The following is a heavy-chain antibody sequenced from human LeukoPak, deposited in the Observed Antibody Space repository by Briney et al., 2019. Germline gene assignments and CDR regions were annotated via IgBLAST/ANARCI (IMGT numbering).Heavy chain of an antibody. CDR3: ATETNGRHYDY. Sequence: GGSLRLSCTASGLTFSTSGFNWVRQAPGKGLEWVGSIGPTGSDTYHAHSIKGRFTTSRDNANNCLYLQMNSLRAEGTAVYYCATETNGRHYDYWGQGTRLTVSS. CDR1: GLTFSTSG. V-gene: IGHV3-21*06. D-gene: IGHD1-14*01. J-gene: IGHJ4*02. CDR2: IGPTGSDT.